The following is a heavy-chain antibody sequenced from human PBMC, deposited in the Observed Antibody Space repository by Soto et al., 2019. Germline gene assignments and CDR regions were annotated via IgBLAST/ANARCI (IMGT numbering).Heavy chain of an antibody. CDR1: GFTFSSYA. J-gene: IGHJ6*02. CDR3: AKAKDILTGHTYYYYYGMDV. D-gene: IGHD3-9*01. Sequence: GGSLRPSCAAFGFTFSSYAMSWVRQAPGKXXXXVSAISGSGGSTYYADSVKGRFTISRDNSKNTLYLQMNSLRAEDTAVYYCAKAKDILTGHTYYYYYGMDVWGQGTTVNVSS. CDR2: ISGSGGST. V-gene: IGHV3-23*01.